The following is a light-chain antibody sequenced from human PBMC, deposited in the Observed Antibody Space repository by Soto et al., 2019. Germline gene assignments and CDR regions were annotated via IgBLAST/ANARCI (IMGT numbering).Light chain of an antibody. Sequence: QSALTQPASVSGSPGQSITISCTGTSSDVGGYHYVSWYQQHPGKAPKLMIYEVINRPSGVSNRFSGSKSGNTASLTISGLQAEDAADYYCSSYTSISTYVFGPGTKLTVL. J-gene: IGLJ1*01. CDR2: EVI. CDR3: SSYTSISTYV. CDR1: SSDVGGYHY. V-gene: IGLV2-14*01.